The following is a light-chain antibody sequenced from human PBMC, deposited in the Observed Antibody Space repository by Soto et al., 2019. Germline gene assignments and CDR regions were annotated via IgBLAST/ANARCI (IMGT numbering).Light chain of an antibody. Sequence: DLQMTQSPSTLSASVGDRVTITRRARHYVSSSLAWYQQKPGKAPKLLIYKTSILESGVPSRFSGSASGPEFTLSISSLQPDDFATYWCQQYNTYPWTFGQGTKVDFK. CDR1: HYVSSS. CDR2: KTS. J-gene: IGKJ1*01. CDR3: QQYNTYPWT. V-gene: IGKV1-5*03.